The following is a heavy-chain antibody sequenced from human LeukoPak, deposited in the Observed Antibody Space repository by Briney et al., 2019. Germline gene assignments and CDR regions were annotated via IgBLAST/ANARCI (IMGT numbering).Heavy chain of an antibody. CDR3: ARGPPNWGFDF. CDR2: MSPNSGDT. V-gene: IGHV1-8*01. Sequence: ASVTVSCKASGYTFTSYDINWVRHATGQGLEWMGWMSPNSGDTGYAQKFQGRVTMTRDTSISTAFMELTSLRSEDTAVYYCARGPPNWGFDFWGQGALVTVSS. D-gene: IGHD7-27*01. J-gene: IGHJ4*02. CDR1: GYTFTSYD.